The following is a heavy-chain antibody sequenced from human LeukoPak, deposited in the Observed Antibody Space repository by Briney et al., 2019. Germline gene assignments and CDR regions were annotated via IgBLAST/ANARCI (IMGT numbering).Heavy chain of an antibody. CDR1: GFTFSSYA. V-gene: IGHV3-23*01. CDR2: ISGSGGST. CDR3: AKDPVHPVAVSAFDI. J-gene: IGHJ3*02. D-gene: IGHD6-19*01. Sequence: GSLRLSCAASGFTFSSYAMSWVRPAPGKGLEWVSAISGSGGSTYYADSVKGRFTISRDNSKNTLYLQMNSLRAEDTAVYYCAKDPVHPVAVSAFDIWGQGTMVTVSS.